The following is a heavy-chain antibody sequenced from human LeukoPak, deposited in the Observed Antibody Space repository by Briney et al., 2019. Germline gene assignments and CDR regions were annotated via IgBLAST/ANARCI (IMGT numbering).Heavy chain of an antibody. Sequence: PGGSLRLSCAASGFTFSSYSMNWVRQAPGKGLEWVSSISSSSSYIYYADSVKGRFTISRDNAKNSLYLQMNSLRAEDTAVYYCAKDSGSGYLYYFDYWGQGTLVTVSS. J-gene: IGHJ4*02. CDR2: ISSSSSYI. CDR1: GFTFSSYS. CDR3: AKDSGSGYLYYFDY. D-gene: IGHD3-22*01. V-gene: IGHV3-21*01.